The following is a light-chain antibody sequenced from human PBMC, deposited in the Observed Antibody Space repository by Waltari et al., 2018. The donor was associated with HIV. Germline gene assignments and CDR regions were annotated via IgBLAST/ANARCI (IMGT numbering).Light chain of an antibody. J-gene: IGLJ2*01. V-gene: IGLV3-1*01. CDR1: KLGQKY. CDR3: EAWDRSTVI. Sequence: YELTQPPSVSVSPGQTANITCSGDKLGQKYAHWYQQKSGQSPVLLIYGDSKRRSGIPGRFSGSISGDTATLTISGTQAEDEADYHCEAWDRSTVIFAGGTKLTVL. CDR2: GDS.